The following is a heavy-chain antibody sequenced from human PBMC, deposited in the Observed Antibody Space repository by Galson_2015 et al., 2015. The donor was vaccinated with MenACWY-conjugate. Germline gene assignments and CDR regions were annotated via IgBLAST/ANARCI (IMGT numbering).Heavy chain of an antibody. CDR2: IYSDGNT. D-gene: IGHD2-15*01. CDR1: GFSVSRNF. CDR3: ARGHCSGASCYLFDF. J-gene: IGHJ4*02. V-gene: IGHV3-53*01. Sequence: SLRLSCAAFGFSVSRNFMNWVRQAPGKGLEWVSGIYSDGNTYYADSVKGRFTISRDNSMNTLYLQMNSLRAEDTAVYYCARGHCSGASCYLFDFWGQGTLVTVSA.